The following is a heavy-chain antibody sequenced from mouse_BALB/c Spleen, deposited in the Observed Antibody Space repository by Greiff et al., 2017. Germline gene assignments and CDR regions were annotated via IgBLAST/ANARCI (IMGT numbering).Heavy chain of an antibody. Sequence: EVHLVESGPGLVKPSQSLSLPCSVPGYSITSVYYWNWIRQFPGNTLEWMGYISYDGSNNYNPSLKNRISITRDTSKNQFFLKLNSVTTEDTATYYCARVRYDYAMDYWGQGTSVTVSS. CDR2: ISYDGSN. CDR3: ARVRYDYAMDY. D-gene: IGHD2-14*01. V-gene: IGHV3-6*02. J-gene: IGHJ4*01. CDR1: GYSITSVYY.